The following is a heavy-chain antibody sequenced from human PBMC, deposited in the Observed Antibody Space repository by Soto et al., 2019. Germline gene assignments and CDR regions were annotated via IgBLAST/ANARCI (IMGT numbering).Heavy chain of an antibody. CDR3: ARDPLADYYDSSGYDV. CDR2: IDSGGST. D-gene: IGHD3-22*01. CDR1: GFTVSKNY. V-gene: IGHV3-53*01. Sequence: PGASLRLSRPPSGFTVSKNYMSCIRQASSKGLEWVSVIDSGGSTYDADSVKGRFTISRDNSKNTLYLQMNSLRAEDTAVYYCARDPLADYYDSSGYDVWGQGTLVTVSS. J-gene: IGHJ4*02.